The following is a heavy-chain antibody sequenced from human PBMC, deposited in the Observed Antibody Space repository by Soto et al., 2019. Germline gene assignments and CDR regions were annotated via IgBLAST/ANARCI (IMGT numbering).Heavy chain of an antibody. V-gene: IGHV4-30-4*01. Sequence: QVQLQESGPGLVKPSQTLSLTCAVSGVSVNTDDHYWTWIRQPPGKGLEWIGYIYSSGDTYYNPSFRSRITISIDTSRNQFSLRLKSVTAADTAVYFCARSTGRYWGQGTLVTVSS. D-gene: IGHD2-21*01. CDR1: GVSVNTDDHY. J-gene: IGHJ4*02. CDR3: ARSTGRY. CDR2: IYSSGDT.